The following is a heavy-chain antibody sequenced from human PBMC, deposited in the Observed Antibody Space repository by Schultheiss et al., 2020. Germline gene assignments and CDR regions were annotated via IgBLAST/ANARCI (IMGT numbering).Heavy chain of an antibody. CDR1: GGSISSYY. V-gene: IGHV4-59*01. Sequence: SETLSLTCTVSGGSISSYYWSWIRQPPGKGLEWIGYIYYSGSTYYNPSLKSRVTISVDKSKNQFSLKLYSVTAADTAVYYCATQDHSSGWYSWGQGTLVTVSS. CDR2: IYYSGST. J-gene: IGHJ4*02. CDR3: ATQDHSSGWYS. D-gene: IGHD6-19*01.